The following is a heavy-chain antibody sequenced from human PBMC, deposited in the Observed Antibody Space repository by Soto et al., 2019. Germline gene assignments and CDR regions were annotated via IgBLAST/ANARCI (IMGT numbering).Heavy chain of an antibody. Sequence: QVQLQQWGAGLLKPSETLSLTCAVYGGSFSGYYWSWIRQPPGKGLEWIGEINHSGSTNYNPSLKSRVTISVDTSKNQFSLKLSSVTAADKAVYYCARRRGYSYGYIWYFDLWGRGTLVTVSS. CDR1: GGSFSGYY. CDR3: ARRRGYSYGYIWYFDL. D-gene: IGHD5-18*01. J-gene: IGHJ2*01. CDR2: INHSGST. V-gene: IGHV4-34*01.